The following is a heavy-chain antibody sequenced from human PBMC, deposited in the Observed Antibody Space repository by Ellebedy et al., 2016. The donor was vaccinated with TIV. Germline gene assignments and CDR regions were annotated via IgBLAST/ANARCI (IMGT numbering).Heavy chain of an antibody. J-gene: IGHJ5*02. CDR3: ARDARFIDHQHNWFDP. CDR2: ISSSGSTI. V-gene: IGHV3-11*01. D-gene: IGHD1-26*01. Sequence: GESLKISCAASGFTFSDYYVSWIRQAPGKGLEWISDISSSGSTIYYADSVKGRFTISRDNAKNSLYLQMNSLRAEDTAVYYCARDARFIDHQHNWFDPWGQGTLVTVSS. CDR1: GFTFSDYY.